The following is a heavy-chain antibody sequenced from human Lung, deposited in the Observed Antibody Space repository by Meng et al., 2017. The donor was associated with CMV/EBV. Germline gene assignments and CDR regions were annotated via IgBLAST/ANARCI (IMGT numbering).Heavy chain of an antibody. V-gene: IGHV3-48*03. CDR3: GRHGVDCSSLSCALDF. J-gene: IGHJ4*02. Sequence: SXKISXAASGFNFSPYEISWVRQAPGKGLEWVSFISSSGRTIYYTDSVRGRFTISRDDGKNSLFLQMNSLRVEDTAIYYCGRHGVDCSSLSCALDFWGQGXLVTVSS. D-gene: IGHD2-2*01. CDR2: ISSSGRTI. CDR1: GFNFSPYE.